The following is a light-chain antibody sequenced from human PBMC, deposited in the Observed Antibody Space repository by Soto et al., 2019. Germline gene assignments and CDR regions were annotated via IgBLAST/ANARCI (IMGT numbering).Light chain of an antibody. CDR3: QQYISTPWS. CDR2: GAS. CDR1: QSVSSNS. V-gene: IGKV3-20*01. Sequence: ETVLTQSPATLSLSPGERATLSCRASQSVSSNSLAWYQQKPGQAPRLLIYGASTRATGIPDRFSGSGSGTDFTLTISRLEAEDFAVYHCQQYISTPWSFGQGTKVEIK. J-gene: IGKJ1*01.